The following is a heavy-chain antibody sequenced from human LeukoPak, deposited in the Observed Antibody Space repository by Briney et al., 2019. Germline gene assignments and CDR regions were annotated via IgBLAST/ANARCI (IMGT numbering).Heavy chain of an antibody. CDR3: ARGVLGPYYFDL. CDR2: IHYTGAT. J-gene: IGHJ2*01. CDR1: GGAFRGYY. V-gene: IGHV4-34*01. D-gene: IGHD7-27*01. Sequence: SETLSLTCAVYGGAFRGYYWSWIRQPPGKGLEWIGEIHYTGATNYKPSLKSRVTISGDPSKNQVSLRVSSVTAADTAVYYCARGVLGPYYFDLWGRGTLVTVSS.